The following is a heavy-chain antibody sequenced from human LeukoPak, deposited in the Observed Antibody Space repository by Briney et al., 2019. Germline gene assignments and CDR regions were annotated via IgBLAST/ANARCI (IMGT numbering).Heavy chain of an antibody. CDR3: ATKYGSGSYYGDY. D-gene: IGHD3-10*01. CDR2: IIPIFGTA. V-gene: IGHV1-69*13. Sequence: ASVKVSCKASGGTFSSYAISWVRQAPGQGLEWMGGIIPIFGTANYAQKFQGRVTITADESTSTAYMELSSLRSEDTAVYYCATKYGSGSYYGDYWGQGTLVTVSS. J-gene: IGHJ4*02. CDR1: GGTFSSYA.